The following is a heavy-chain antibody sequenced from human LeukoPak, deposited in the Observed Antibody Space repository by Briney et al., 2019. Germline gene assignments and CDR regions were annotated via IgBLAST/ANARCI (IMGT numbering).Heavy chain of an antibody. Sequence: ASVKVSCKASGYTFISYYMHWVRQAPGQGLEWMGIINPSGGSTSYAQKFQGRVTMTRDTSTSTVYMELSSLRSEDTAVYYCAREGLECSGGSCLAYYGMDVWGQGTTVTVSS. CDR3: AREGLECSGGSCLAYYGMDV. CDR2: INPSGGST. V-gene: IGHV1-46*01. J-gene: IGHJ6*02. D-gene: IGHD2-15*01. CDR1: GYTFISYY.